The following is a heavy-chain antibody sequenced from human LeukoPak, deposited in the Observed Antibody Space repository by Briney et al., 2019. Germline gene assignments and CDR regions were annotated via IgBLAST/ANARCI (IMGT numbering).Heavy chain of an antibody. CDR2: ISGSGGST. CDR1: GFTFSSYA. J-gene: IGHJ4*02. CDR3: AKEGNSGSYLPYYFDY. D-gene: IGHD1-26*01. V-gene: IGHV3-23*01. Sequence: GGSLRLSCAASGFTFSSYAMSWVRQAPGKGLEWVSAISGSGGSTYYADSVKGRFTISRDNSKNTLYLQMNSLRAEDTGVYYCAKEGNSGSYLPYYFDYWGQGTLVTVSS.